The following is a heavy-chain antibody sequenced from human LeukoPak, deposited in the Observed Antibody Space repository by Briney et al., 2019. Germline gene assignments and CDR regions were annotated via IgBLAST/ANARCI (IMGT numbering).Heavy chain of an antibody. J-gene: IGHJ5*02. Sequence: ASVKVSCKASGYTFTGYYMHWVRQAPGQGLEWMGWIVPNSGDTNYAQKFQDRVTMTRDTSISTAYMELSRLRSDDTAVYYCARADRNWFDPWGQGALVTVSS. CDR1: GYTFTGYY. CDR2: IVPNSGDT. CDR3: ARADRNWFDP. V-gene: IGHV1-2*02.